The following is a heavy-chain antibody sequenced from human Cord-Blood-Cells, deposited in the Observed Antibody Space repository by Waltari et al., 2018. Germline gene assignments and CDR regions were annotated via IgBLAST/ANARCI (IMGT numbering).Heavy chain of an antibody. CDR3: ARMCSSTIHYYFDY. CDR2: IYTSGST. Sequence: QVQLQESGPGLVKPSQTLSLTCTVSGGSISSGSYYWSWIRQPAGKGLEWIGYIYTSGSTTYNPSLKSRVTISVDTSKNQFSLKLSSVTAADTAVYYCARMCSSTIHYYFDYWGQGTLVTVSS. D-gene: IGHD2-2*01. J-gene: IGHJ4*02. CDR1: GGSISSGSYY. V-gene: IGHV4-61*09.